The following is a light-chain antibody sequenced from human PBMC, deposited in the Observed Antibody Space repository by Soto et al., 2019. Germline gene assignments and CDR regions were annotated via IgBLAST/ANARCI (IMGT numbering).Light chain of an antibody. Sequence: EIVLTQSPGILSLSPVERASLSCVASQSISSSFLAWYQQKPGQAPRLLIYGASSRATGIPDRFSGTGSETDFTLTISRLEPEDFAVYYCQQYDKWFSITFGQGTRLEIK. J-gene: IGKJ5*01. CDR1: QSISSSF. CDR2: GAS. V-gene: IGKV3-20*01. CDR3: QQYDKWFSIT.